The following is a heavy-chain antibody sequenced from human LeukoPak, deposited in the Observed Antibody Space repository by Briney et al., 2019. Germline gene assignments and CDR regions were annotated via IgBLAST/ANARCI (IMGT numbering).Heavy chain of an antibody. V-gene: IGHV4-4*07. CDR3: ARDEVTTVTTGLNWFDP. J-gene: IGHJ5*02. Sequence: PSETLSLTCAVYGGSFSSYYWSWIRQPAGKGLEWIGRIYTSGSTNYNPSLKSRVTMSVDTSKNQFSPKLSSVTAADTAAYYCARDEVTTVTTGLNWFDPWGQGTLVTVSS. D-gene: IGHD4-11*01. CDR1: GGSFSSYY. CDR2: IYTSGST.